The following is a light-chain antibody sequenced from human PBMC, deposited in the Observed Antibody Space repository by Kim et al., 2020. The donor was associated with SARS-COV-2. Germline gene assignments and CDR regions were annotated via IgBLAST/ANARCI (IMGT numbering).Light chain of an antibody. V-gene: IGLV1-44*01. CDR2: SNN. Sequence: ELTQPPSASGTPGQRVTISCSGSSSNIGSNTVNWYQQLPGTAPKLLIYSNNQRPSGVPDRFSGSKSGTSASLVISGLQSEDEADYHCAAWDDSLNGVVFGGGTQLTVL. CDR3: AAWDDSLNGVV. CDR1: SSNIGSNT. J-gene: IGLJ2*01.